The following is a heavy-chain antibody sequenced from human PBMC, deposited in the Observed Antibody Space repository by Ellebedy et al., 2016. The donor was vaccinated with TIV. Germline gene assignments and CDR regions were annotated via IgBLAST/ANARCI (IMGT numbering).Heavy chain of an antibody. CDR2: IYPDDSA. CDR3: ARASFYDVDLSGWYFDL. J-gene: IGHJ2*01. Sequence: GESLKISCVASKFTFSYNYMNWVRQAPGKGPEWVSGIYPDDSAYYADSVKGRFTISRDNSKNTLYLQMNSLRTEDTAVYYCARASFYDVDLSGWYFDLWGRGTLITVSS. D-gene: IGHD3-10*02. V-gene: IGHV3-66*01. CDR1: KFTFSYNY.